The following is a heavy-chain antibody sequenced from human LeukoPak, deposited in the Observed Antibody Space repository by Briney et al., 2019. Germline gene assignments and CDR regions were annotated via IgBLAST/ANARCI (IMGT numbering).Heavy chain of an antibody. J-gene: IGHJ6*03. D-gene: IGHD2-15*01. CDR3: ATDPTLPISGQWRHDKYYYYYYYMDV. CDR2: ISSSSSYI. Sequence: GGSLRLSCAASGFTFSSYSMNWVRQAPGKGLEWVSSISSSSSYIYYADSVKGRFTISRDNAKNSLYLQMNSLRAEDTAVYYCATDPTLPISGQWRHDKYYYYYYYMDVWGKGTTVTVSS. CDR1: GFTFSSYS. V-gene: IGHV3-21*01.